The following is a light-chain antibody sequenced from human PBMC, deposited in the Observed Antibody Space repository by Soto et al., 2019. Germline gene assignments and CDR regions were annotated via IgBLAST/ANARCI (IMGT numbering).Light chain of an antibody. CDR2: GAS. CDR3: QEGSTLLT. J-gene: IGKJ4*01. CDR1: QSVSTY. Sequence: DIPMTQSPSSLSTSVGDRVTITCRTSQSVSTYLNWYQQRPGKAPKLLIYGASSLQSGVPSRFSGSGSGTHFTLTIRSLKPEDFATYYCQEGSTLLTFGGGTKVDIK. V-gene: IGKV1-39*01.